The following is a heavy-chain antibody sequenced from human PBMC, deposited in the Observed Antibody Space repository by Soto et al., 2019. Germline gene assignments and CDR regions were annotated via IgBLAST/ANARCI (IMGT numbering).Heavy chain of an antibody. CDR3: AGEGSVKWELLRFDY. J-gene: IGHJ4*02. V-gene: IGHV1-3*01. CDR2: INAGNGNT. CDR1: GYTFTSYA. Sequence: GAAVKVSHKASGYTFTSYAMHWVRQAPAQRLEWMGWINAGNGNTKYSQNYQGRVTITRDTSASTAYMELSRLRSEDTAVYYWAGEGSVKWELLRFDYWGQGTLVTVSS. D-gene: IGHD1-26*01.